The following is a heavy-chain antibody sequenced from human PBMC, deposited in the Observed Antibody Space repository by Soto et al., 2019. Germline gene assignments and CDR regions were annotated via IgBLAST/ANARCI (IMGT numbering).Heavy chain of an antibody. CDR3: AKDATRTNGWYHFDY. CDR2: LNDRGDTT. Sequence: PGASLRLSCAASGFTFSYFAMGWVRQAPGKGLEWVSVLNDRGDTTYYTASVKGRFTISRENSKNTLYLQMNSLRAEDTAVYYCAKDATRTNGWYHFDYWGQGALVTVSS. V-gene: IGHV3-23*01. J-gene: IGHJ4*02. D-gene: IGHD6-19*01. CDR1: GFTFSYFA.